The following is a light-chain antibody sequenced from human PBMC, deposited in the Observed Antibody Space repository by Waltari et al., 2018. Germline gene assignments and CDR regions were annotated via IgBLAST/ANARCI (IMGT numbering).Light chain of an antibody. CDR3: MQHKALPLT. V-gene: IGKV2-40*01. Sequence: DIVMTQTPLSLPVTPGEPASISCRSSQNLLPTDGYTYLDWYLQKPGQSPQLLIYGGYNRTSGVPDRVSGSGSGTDFKLKNSKVEAKDVGVYYCMQHKALPLTFGGGTKVEIK. CDR2: GGY. J-gene: IGKJ4*01. CDR1: QNLLPTDGYTY.